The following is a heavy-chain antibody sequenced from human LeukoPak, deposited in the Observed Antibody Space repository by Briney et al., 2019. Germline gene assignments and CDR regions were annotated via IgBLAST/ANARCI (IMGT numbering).Heavy chain of an antibody. CDR2: IYDSGST. J-gene: IGHJ5*02. CDR1: GGSIRSSYYY. CDR3: ASYRYYDILTGWFDP. V-gene: IGHV4-39*07. Sequence: SETLSLTCTVSGGSIRSSYYYWGWIRQPPGKGLEWIGSIYDSGSTYYNPSLKSRVTISVDTSKNQFSLKLSSVTAADTAVYYCASYRYYDILTGWFDPWGQGTLVTVSS. D-gene: IGHD3-9*01.